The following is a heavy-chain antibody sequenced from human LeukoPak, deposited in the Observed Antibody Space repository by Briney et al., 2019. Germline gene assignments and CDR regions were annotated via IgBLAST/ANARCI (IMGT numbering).Heavy chain of an antibody. CDR2: IYTSGST. V-gene: IGHV4-61*02. D-gene: IGHD2-2*01. J-gene: IGHJ4*02. CDR3: ARTGRHPSSTSGLFDY. CDR1: SGSISSGSYY. Sequence: SETLSLTCTVSSGSISSGSYYWSWIRQPAGKGLEWIGRIYTSGSTNYNPSLKSRVTISVDTSKNQFSLRLSSVTAADTAVYYCARTGRHPSSTSGLFDYWGQGTLVTVSS.